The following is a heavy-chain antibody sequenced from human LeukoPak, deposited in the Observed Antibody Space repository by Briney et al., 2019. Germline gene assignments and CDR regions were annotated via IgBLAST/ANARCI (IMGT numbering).Heavy chain of an antibody. D-gene: IGHD5-18*01. CDR2: ISYDGSNK. J-gene: IGHJ6*02. CDR1: GFTFSSYG. V-gene: IGHV3-30*18. CDR3: ANFYSYGHYGMDV. Sequence: GGSLRLSCAASGFTFSSYGMHWVRQAPGKGLEWVAVISYDGSNKYYADSVKGRFTISRDNSKNTLYLQMNSLRAEDTAVYYCANFYSYGHYGMDVWGQGTTVTVSS.